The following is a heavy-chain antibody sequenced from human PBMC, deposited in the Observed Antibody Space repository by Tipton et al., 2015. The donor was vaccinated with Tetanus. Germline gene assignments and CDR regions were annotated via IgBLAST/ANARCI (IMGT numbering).Heavy chain of an antibody. V-gene: IGHV1-18*01. CDR3: ARYGRLPKTDPFDT. CDR1: GYTFTSYS. J-gene: IGHJ3*02. Sequence: QVQLVQSGAEVKKPGASVKVSCKASGYTFTSYSISWVRQAPGQGLEWMGWISANNGNTNYAQKLQGRVTMTTDTSTNTAYMELRSLRSDDTAVYFCARYGRLPKTDPFDTWGQGTMVTVSS. CDR2: ISANNGNT. D-gene: IGHD1-26*01.